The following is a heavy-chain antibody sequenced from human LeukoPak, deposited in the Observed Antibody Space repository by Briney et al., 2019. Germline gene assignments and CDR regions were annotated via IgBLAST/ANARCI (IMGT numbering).Heavy chain of an antibody. CDR3: AKDSVSYDSSGYYWVY. J-gene: IGHJ4*02. Sequence: GGSLRLSCAASGFTFSSYSMNWVRQAPGKGLEWVSSISSSSSYIYYADSVKGRFTISRDNAKNSLYLQMNSLRAEDTAVYYCAKDSVSYDSSGYYWVYWGQGTLVTVSS. CDR1: GFTFSSYS. V-gene: IGHV3-21*04. D-gene: IGHD3-22*01. CDR2: ISSSSSYI.